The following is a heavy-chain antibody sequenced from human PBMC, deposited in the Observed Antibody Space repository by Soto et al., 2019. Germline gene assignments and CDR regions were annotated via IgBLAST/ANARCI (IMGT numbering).Heavy chain of an antibody. CDR3: XRESYYDSSRPTPPADY. CDR2: IWYDGSNK. CDR1: GFTFSSYG. Sequence: GGSLRLSCAASGFTFSSYGMHWVRQAPGKGLEWVAVIWYDGSNKYYADSVKGRFTISRDNSKNTLYLQMNSLRAEDTAVYYCXRESYYDSSRPTPPADYWGQGTLVTVSS. D-gene: IGHD3-22*01. V-gene: IGHV3-33*01. J-gene: IGHJ4*02.